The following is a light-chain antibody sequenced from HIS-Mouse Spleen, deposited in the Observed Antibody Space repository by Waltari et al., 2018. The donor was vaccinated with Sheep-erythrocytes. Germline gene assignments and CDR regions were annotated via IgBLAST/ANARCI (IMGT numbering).Light chain of an antibody. V-gene: IGKV3-20*01. J-gene: IGKJ1*01. CDR2: GAS. Sequence: IVLTPSPRTLSLSPGTGATLSSRASQSVSSSYLAWYQQKPGQAPRLLIYGASSRATGIPDRFSGSGSGTDFTLTISRLEPEDFAVYYCQQYGSSPRTFGQGTKVEIK. CDR1: QSVSSSY. CDR3: QQYGSSPRT.